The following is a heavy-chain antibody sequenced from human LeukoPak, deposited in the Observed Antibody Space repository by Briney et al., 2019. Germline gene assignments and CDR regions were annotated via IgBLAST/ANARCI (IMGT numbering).Heavy chain of an antibody. D-gene: IGHD6-19*01. CDR3: AREHTSGWYDH. CDR2: ISSSGSTI. CDR1: GFTFSSYA. J-gene: IGHJ5*02. V-gene: IGHV3-48*01. Sequence: GGSLRLSCAASGFTFSSYAMSWVRQAPGKGLEWVSYISSSGSTIYYADSVKGRFTISRDKSKNTLYLQMNSLRAEDTAVYYCAREHTSGWYDHWGQGTLVTVSS.